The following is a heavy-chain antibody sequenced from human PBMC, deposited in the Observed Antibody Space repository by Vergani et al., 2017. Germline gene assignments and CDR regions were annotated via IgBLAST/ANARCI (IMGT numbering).Heavy chain of an antibody. CDR2: INAGNGNT. CDR3: ARDQGYTYCSSTSCLLNWYFDL. Sequence: QVQLVQSGAEVKKPGASVKVSCKASGYTFTSYAMHWVRQAPGQRLEWMGWINAGNGNTKYSQKFQGRVTITRDTYARTAYMELSSLRSEDTAVYYCARDQGYTYCSSTSCLLNWYFDLWGRGTLVTVSS. J-gene: IGHJ2*01. V-gene: IGHV1-3*01. CDR1: GYTFTSYA. D-gene: IGHD2-2*01.